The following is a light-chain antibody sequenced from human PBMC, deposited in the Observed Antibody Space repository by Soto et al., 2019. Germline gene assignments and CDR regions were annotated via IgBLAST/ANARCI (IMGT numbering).Light chain of an antibody. Sequence: EIVLTQSPGTLSLSPGERATLSCRASQTVSSTYLAWYQQRPGQAPRLLIFGTSNRATDIPDRFSGSGSGTDFTLTISRLEPEDFAVYFCQHYGSFGQGTKVDIK. J-gene: IGKJ1*01. CDR2: GTS. CDR1: QTVSSTY. CDR3: QHYGS. V-gene: IGKV3-20*01.